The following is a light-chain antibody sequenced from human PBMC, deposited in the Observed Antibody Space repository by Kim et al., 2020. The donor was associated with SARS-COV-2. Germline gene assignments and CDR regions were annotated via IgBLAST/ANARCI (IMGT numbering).Light chain of an antibody. CDR1: KLGEKY. CDR3: QAWDSSTGV. Sequence: SYELTQPPSVSVSPGQTASITCSGDKLGEKYACWYQQKPGQSPVLVIYQDSNRPSGIPERFSGSNSGNTATLTISGTQAMDEADYYCQAWDSSTGV. V-gene: IGLV3-1*01. J-gene: IGLJ3*02. CDR2: QDS.